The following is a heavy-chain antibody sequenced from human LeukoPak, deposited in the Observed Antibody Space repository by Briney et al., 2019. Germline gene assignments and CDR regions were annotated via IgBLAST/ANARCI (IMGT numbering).Heavy chain of an antibody. V-gene: IGHV3-74*01. Sequence: QPGGSLRLSCAASGFTFSSHWMHWVRQAPGKGLVWASVISPDGSTTNYAEPVKGRFTISRDNAKNTLYLQMNSLRAEDTAVYYCAMYNWNDDYLDYWGQGTLVTVSS. CDR3: AMYNWNDDYLDY. CDR2: ISPDGSTT. CDR1: GFTFSSHW. D-gene: IGHD1-1*01. J-gene: IGHJ4*02.